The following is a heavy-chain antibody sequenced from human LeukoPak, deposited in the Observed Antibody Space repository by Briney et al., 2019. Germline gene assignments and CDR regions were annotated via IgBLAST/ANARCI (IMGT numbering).Heavy chain of an antibody. Sequence: SVKVSCKASGGTFSSYAISWVRQAPGQGLEWMGRIIPILGIANYAQKFQGRVTITADKSTSTAYMELSSLRSEDTAVYYCARRADRSSEGDYYGMDVWGQGTTVTVSS. CDR1: GGTFSSYA. D-gene: IGHD2-2*01. J-gene: IGHJ6*02. CDR2: IIPILGIA. CDR3: ARRADRSSEGDYYGMDV. V-gene: IGHV1-69*04.